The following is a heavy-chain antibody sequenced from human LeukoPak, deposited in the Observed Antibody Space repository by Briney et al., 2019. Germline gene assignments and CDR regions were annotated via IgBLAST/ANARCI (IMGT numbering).Heavy chain of an antibody. CDR2: IKEDGSQK. Sequence: GGSLRLSCAASGFTFRSYWMTWVRQAPGEGLEWVANIKEDGSQKYYVDSVQGRFTISRDNAKNSLYLHMDSLRAEDRAVYYCARIISGIYYGDAFDVWGQGTIVTVSS. CDR1: GFTFRSYW. D-gene: IGHD1-26*01. CDR3: ARIISGIYYGDAFDV. J-gene: IGHJ3*01. V-gene: IGHV3-7*01.